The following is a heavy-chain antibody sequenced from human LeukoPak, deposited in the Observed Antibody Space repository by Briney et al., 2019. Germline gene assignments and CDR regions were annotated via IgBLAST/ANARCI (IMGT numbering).Heavy chain of an antibody. V-gene: IGHV1-2*06. J-gene: IGHJ4*02. CDR3: AREYCSSTSCYRSDFDY. D-gene: IGHD2-2*02. CDR1: GYTFTGYF. Sequence: ASVKVSCKASGYTFTGYFLHWVRQAPGQGLEWMGRINPNSGGTNYAQKFQGRVTMTRDTSISTAYMELSRLRSDDTAVCYCAREYCSSTSCYRSDFDYWGQGTLVTVSS. CDR2: INPNSGGT.